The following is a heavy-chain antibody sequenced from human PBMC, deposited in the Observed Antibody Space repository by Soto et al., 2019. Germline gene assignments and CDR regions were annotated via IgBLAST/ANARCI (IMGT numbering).Heavy chain of an antibody. CDR1: EFTFTAAW. J-gene: IGHJ4*02. D-gene: IGHD5-18*01. V-gene: IGHV3-15*01. CDR3: PAGGFLAGYGIIQY. Sequence: GGSLRLSCAASEFTFTAAWMSWVRQAPGKGLEWVGRSKSNADGGTTDYAAPVKGRFTVSRDDSKNTLYLQMNSLKTEDTAVYYCPAGGFLAGYGIIQYRGQGTVVTVSS. CDR2: SKSNADGGTT.